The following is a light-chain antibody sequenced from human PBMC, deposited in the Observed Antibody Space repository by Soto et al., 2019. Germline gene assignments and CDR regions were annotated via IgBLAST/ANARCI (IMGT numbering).Light chain of an antibody. CDR1: QSVSSN. CDR3: QQYNNWPPRT. Sequence: EIVMTQSPATLPVSPGERATLSCRASQSVSSNLAWYQQKPGQAPRLLIYGASTRATGIPARFSGSGSGTEFTRTISSLQSEDFAVYFCQQYNNWPPRTFGQGTKVQIK. J-gene: IGKJ1*01. CDR2: GAS. V-gene: IGKV3-15*01.